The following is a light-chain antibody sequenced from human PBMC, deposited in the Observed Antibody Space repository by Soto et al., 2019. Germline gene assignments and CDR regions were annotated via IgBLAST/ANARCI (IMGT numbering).Light chain of an antibody. J-gene: IGKJ1*01. CDR1: QSISSY. CDR2: AAS. CDR3: QQYNSYSRT. V-gene: IGKV1-39*01. Sequence: DIQITQAPSSLAASVGDRFTITWGASQSISSYLNWYQQKPGKAPKLLIYAASSLQSGVPSRFSGSGSGTEFTLTISSLQPDDFATYYCQQYNSYSRTFGQGTKVDIK.